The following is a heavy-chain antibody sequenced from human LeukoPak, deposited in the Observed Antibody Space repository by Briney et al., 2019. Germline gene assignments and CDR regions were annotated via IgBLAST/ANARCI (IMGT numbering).Heavy chain of an antibody. Sequence: GGSLRLSCAASGFTFDDYAMHWVRHAPGKGLEWVSGISWNSGSIVYADSVQGRFTISRDNAKNSLYLQMNSLRAEDTALYYCAKGAWYYSFDYWGQGTLVTVSS. D-gene: IGHD2-15*01. J-gene: IGHJ4*02. CDR2: ISWNSGSI. CDR1: GFTFDDYA. V-gene: IGHV3-9*01. CDR3: AKGAWYYSFDY.